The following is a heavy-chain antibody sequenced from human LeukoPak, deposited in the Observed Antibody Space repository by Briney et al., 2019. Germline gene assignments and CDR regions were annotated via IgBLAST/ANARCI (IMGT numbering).Heavy chain of an antibody. CDR1: GFTFGDYA. CDR3: TRVTYYDDSSGYYFGY. D-gene: IGHD3-22*01. CDR2: IRSKGYGGTT. V-gene: IGHV3-49*04. J-gene: IGHJ4*02. Sequence: PGGSLRLSCTASGFTFGDYAMTWVRQAPGKGLEWVGFIRSKGYGGTTEYAASVKGRVTISRDDYKSIAYRQMNSLKTEDTAVYYCTRVTYYDDSSGYYFGYWGQGTLVTVSS.